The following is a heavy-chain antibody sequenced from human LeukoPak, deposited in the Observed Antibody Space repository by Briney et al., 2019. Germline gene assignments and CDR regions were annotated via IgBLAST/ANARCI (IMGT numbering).Heavy chain of an antibody. D-gene: IGHD3-22*01. V-gene: IGHV1-46*01. CDR2: INPSGGST. CDR3: ARAYYHDSSDYYFPLDY. Sequence: ASVKVSFKTSGCTFTSYYMHGVRPAPGQGLEWMGIINPSGGSTHYAQKFQGRVTMTRDTSTRTVYMELSSLRSEDTAVCYGARAYYHDSSDYYFPLDYWGQGTLVTVSS. CDR1: GCTFTSYY. J-gene: IGHJ4*02.